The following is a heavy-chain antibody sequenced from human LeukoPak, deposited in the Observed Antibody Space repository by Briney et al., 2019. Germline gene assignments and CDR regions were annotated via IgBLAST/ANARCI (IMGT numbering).Heavy chain of an antibody. CDR2: ISSSSSYI. J-gene: IGHJ4*02. Sequence: PGGSLRLSCAASGFTFSSYSMNWVRQAPGKGLEWVSSISSSSSYIYYADSVKGRFTIPRDNAKNSLYLQMNSLRAEDTAVYYCARDSRRVTAKDFDYWGQGTLVTVSS. CDR1: GFTFSSYS. CDR3: ARDSRRVTAKDFDY. D-gene: IGHD2-15*01. V-gene: IGHV3-21*01.